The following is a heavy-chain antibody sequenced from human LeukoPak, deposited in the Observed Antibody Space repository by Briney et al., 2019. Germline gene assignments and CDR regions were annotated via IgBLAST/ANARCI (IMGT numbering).Heavy chain of an antibody. CDR1: GGSFSGYY. Sequence: SETLSLTCAVYGGSFSGYYWSWLRQPPGKGLEWIGEINHSGSTNYNPSLKSRVTISVDTSKNQFSLKLSSVTTADTAVYYCARVKYCSSTSCWGIDYWGQGTLVTVSS. J-gene: IGHJ4*02. D-gene: IGHD2-2*01. CDR2: INHSGST. CDR3: ARVKYCSSTSCWGIDY. V-gene: IGHV4-34*01.